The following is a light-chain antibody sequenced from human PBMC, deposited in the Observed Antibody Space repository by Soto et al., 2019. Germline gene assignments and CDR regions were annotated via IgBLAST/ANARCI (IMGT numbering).Light chain of an antibody. J-gene: IGKJ5*01. CDR3: QQYGDWPLT. Sequence: EIVLTQSPGTLSLSPGERATLSCRASQSVSSSYLAWYQQKPGQAPRLLINGASTRATDIPARFSGSGSGTEFTLTISSLQSEDFAVYYCQQYGDWPLTFGGGTRLEI. CDR2: GAS. CDR1: QSVSSSY. V-gene: IGKV3-15*01.